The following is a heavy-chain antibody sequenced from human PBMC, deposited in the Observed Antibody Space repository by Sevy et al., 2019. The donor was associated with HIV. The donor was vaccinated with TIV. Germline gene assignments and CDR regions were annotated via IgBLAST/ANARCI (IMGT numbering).Heavy chain of an antibody. V-gene: IGHV4-61*01. CDR3: ARGGNVHGGLNFDL. CDR1: GDSGVRTIYY. J-gene: IGHJ4*02. Sequence: SETLSLTCTVSGDSGVRTIYYWTWIRQPPGKALEWIGFISHSGYTSYNASLKSRVVLSIDAARNQFSLKLTSVQAADTAIYYCARGGNVHGGLNFDLWGQGSLVTVSS. D-gene: IGHD2-15*01. CDR2: ISHSGYT.